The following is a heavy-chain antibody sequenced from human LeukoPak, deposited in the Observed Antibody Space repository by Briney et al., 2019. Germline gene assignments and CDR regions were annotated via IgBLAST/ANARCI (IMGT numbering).Heavy chain of an antibody. CDR3: ARVLGYCSGGSCYEEAGYYMDV. CDR1: GGSISSSSYY. CDR2: IYYSGST. Sequence: PSETLSLTCTVSGGSISSSSYYWGWIRQPPGKGLEWIGSIYYSGSTYYNPSLKSRVTISVDTSKNQFSLKLSSVTAADTAVYYCARVLGYCSGGSCYEEAGYYMDVWGKGTTVTVSS. V-gene: IGHV4-39*07. J-gene: IGHJ6*03. D-gene: IGHD2-15*01.